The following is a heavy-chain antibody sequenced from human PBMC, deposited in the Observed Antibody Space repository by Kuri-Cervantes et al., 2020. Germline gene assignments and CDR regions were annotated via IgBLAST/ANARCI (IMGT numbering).Heavy chain of an antibody. Sequence: GGSLRLSCAASGFTFDDYGMSWVRQAPGKGLEWVSGISGSAGSTYYAASVKGRFTISRDNSKNTLYLQMSSLRAEDTAVYYCAKRAGDNSGPLDYWGQGTLVTVSS. D-gene: IGHD4-23*01. V-gene: IGHV3-23*01. J-gene: IGHJ4*02. CDR3: AKRAGDNSGPLDY. CDR2: ISGSAGST. CDR1: GFTFDDYG.